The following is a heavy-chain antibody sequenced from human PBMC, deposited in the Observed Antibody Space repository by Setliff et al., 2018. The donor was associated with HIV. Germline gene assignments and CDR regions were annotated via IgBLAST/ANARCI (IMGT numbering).Heavy chain of an antibody. CDR2: ISSSSSYI. V-gene: IGHV3-21*01. Sequence: GESLRLSCAASGFTFSSYSMNWVRQAPGKGLECVSSISSSSSYIYYADSAKGRVTISRDNAKNSLYLQMNSLRAEDTAVYYCARVVGYSGYDFGYMDVWGKGTTVTVSS. D-gene: IGHD5-12*01. CDR1: GFTFSSYS. CDR3: ARVVGYSGYDFGYMDV. J-gene: IGHJ6*03.